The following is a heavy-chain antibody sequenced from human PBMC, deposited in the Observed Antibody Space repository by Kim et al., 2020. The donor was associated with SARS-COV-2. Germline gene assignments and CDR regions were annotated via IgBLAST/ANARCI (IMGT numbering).Heavy chain of an antibody. CDR1: GGSFSGYY. Sequence: SETLSLTCAVYGGSFSGYYWSWIRQPPGKGLEWIGEINHSGSTNYNPSLKSRVTISVDTSKNQFSLKLSSVTAADTAVYYCARGRVTAVDYWGQGTLVTVSS. CDR3: ARGRVTAVDY. J-gene: IGHJ4*02. V-gene: IGHV4-34*01. D-gene: IGHD2-21*02. CDR2: INHSGST.